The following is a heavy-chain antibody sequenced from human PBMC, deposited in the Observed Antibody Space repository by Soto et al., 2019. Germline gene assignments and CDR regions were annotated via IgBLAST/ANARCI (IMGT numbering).Heavy chain of an antibody. J-gene: IGHJ6*02. V-gene: IGHV3-23*01. Sequence: VQLLESGGGLVQPGGSLRLSCAASGFTFSSYAMSWVRQAPGKGLEWVSAISGSGGSTYYADSVKGRFTISRDNSKNTLYLQMNSLRAEDTAVYYCAKEGREGSGSYFWMDVWGQGTTVTVSS. D-gene: IGHD3-10*01. CDR2: ISGSGGST. CDR3: AKEGREGSGSYFWMDV. CDR1: GFTFSSYA.